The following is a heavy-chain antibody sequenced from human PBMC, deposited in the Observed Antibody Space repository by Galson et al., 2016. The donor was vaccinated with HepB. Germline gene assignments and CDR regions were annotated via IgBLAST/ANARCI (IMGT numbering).Heavy chain of an antibody. CDR2: INPGNGDT. V-gene: IGHV1-2*02. Sequence: SVKVSCKASAYRFTGRTMHWVRQAPGQGLEWLGWINPGNGDTVYAQKFRGRVTIVRDETSINTVYMELSGLASDGTSMYFCATETSNGRPDPFDIWGQGTMVTVSS. CDR1: AYRFTGRT. D-gene: IGHD2-8*01. J-gene: IGHJ3*02. CDR3: ATETSNGRPDPFDI.